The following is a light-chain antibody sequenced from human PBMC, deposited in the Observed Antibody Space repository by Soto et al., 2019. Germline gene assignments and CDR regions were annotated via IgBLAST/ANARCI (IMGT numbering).Light chain of an antibody. J-gene: IGLJ1*01. Sequence: LTQPASVSGSPGQSITISGTGTSSDVGGYNYVSWYQQHPGKAPKLMIYEVSNRPSGVSNRFSGSKSGNTASLTISGLQAEDEADYYCSSYTSSSTLYVFGTGTKVTVL. CDR2: EVS. V-gene: IGLV2-14*01. CDR1: SSDVGGYNY. CDR3: SSYTSSSTLYV.